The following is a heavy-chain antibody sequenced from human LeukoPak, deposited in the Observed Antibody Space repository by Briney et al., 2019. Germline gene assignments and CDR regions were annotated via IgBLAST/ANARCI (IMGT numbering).Heavy chain of an antibody. CDR2: INPNSGGT. Sequence: GASVTVSCKASGYTFTGYYMHWVRQAPGQGLEWVGWINPNSGGTNYAQKFQGRVTMTRDTSISTAYMELSRLRSDDTAVYYCARAAIVVVPAATALTSYYYYGMDVWGQGTTVTVSS. CDR3: ARAAIVVVPAATALTSYYYYGMDV. D-gene: IGHD2-2*01. V-gene: IGHV1-2*02. J-gene: IGHJ6*02. CDR1: GYTFTGYY.